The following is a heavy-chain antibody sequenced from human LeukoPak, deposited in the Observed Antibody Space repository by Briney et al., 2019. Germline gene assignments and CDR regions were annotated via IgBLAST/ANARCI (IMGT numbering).Heavy chain of an antibody. CDR3: ARGRHIVVVVAATRRWFDP. V-gene: IGHV4-34*01. D-gene: IGHD2-15*01. CDR2: INHSGST. CDR1: GGSFSGYY. Sequence: PSETLSLTCAVYGGSFSGYYWSWIRQPPGKGLEWIGEINHSGSTNYNPSLKSRVTISVDTSKNQFSLKLSSVTAADTAVYYCARGRHIVVVVAATRRWFDPWGREPWSPSPQ. J-gene: IGHJ5*02.